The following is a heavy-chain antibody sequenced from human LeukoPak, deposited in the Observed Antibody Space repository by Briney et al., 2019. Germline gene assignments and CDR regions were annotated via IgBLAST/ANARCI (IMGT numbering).Heavy chain of an antibody. J-gene: IGHJ4*02. CDR2: IIPIFGTA. V-gene: IGHV1-69*05. CDR1: GGTFSSYA. CDR3: ARRAAAGSWYFDY. Sequence: ASVKVSCKASGGTFSSYAISWVRQAPGQGLEWMGGIIPIFGTANYAQKFQGRVTITTDESTSTAYMELSSLRSEDTAVYYCARRAAAGSWYFDYWGQGTLVTVSS. D-gene: IGHD6-13*01.